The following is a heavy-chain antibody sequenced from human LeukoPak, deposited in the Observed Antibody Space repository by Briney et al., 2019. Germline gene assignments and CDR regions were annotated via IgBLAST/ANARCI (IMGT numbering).Heavy chain of an antibody. Sequence: SETLSLTCAVYGGSFSGYCWSRIRQPPGKGLEWIGEINHSGSTNYNPSLKSRVTISVDTSKNQFSLKLSSVTAADTAVYYCARIPNTSSSWYRSGYYWGQGTLVTVSS. D-gene: IGHD6-13*01. V-gene: IGHV4-34*01. CDR1: GGSFSGYC. CDR2: INHSGST. CDR3: ARIPNTSSSWYRSGYY. J-gene: IGHJ4*02.